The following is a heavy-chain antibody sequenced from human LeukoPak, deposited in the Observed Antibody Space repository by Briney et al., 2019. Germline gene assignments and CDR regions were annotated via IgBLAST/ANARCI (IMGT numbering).Heavy chain of an antibody. CDR2: IYYSGST. CDR3: ARLVWRSSSWYEDYYYGMDV. CDR1: GGSISSYY. Sequence: SETLSLTCTVSGGSISSYYWSWIRQPPGRGLEWIGYIYYSGSTNYNPSLKSRVTKSVDTSKNQFSLKLSSVTAADTAVYYCARLVWRSSSWYEDYYYGMDVWGQGTTVTVSS. J-gene: IGHJ6*02. V-gene: IGHV4-59*08. D-gene: IGHD6-13*01.